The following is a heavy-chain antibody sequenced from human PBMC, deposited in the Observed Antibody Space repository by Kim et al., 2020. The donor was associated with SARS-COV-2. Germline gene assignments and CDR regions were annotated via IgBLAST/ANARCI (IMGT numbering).Heavy chain of an antibody. V-gene: IGHV4-30-4*01. Sequence: SETLSLTCTVSGGSISSGDYYWSWIRQPPGKGLEWIGYIYYSGSTYYNPSLKSRVTISVDTSKNQFSLKLSSVTAADTAVYYCARDYSNYVDLGYYYYYGMDVWGQGTTVTVSS. CDR3: ARDYSNYVDLGYYYYYGMDV. CDR1: GGSISSGDYY. J-gene: IGHJ6*02. CDR2: IYYSGST. D-gene: IGHD4-4*01.